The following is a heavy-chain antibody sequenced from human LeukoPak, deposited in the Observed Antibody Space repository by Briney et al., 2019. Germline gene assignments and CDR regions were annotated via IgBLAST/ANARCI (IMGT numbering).Heavy chain of an antibody. J-gene: IGHJ3*02. Sequence: ASVKVSCKASGGTFCSYAISWVRRAPGQGLEWMGGIIPIFGTANYAQKFQGRVTITTDESTSTAYMELSSLRSEDTAVYYCARAADCSSTSCYLGAAFDIWGQGTMVTVSS. CDR2: IIPIFGTA. CDR1: GGTFCSYA. V-gene: IGHV1-69*05. D-gene: IGHD2-2*01. CDR3: ARAADCSSTSCYLGAAFDI.